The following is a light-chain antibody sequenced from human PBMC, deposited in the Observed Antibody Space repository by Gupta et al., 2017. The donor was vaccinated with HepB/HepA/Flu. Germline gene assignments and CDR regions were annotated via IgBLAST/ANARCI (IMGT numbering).Light chain of an antibody. CDR1: GTHVIYYIH. Sequence: SALTQPASVSGSPGQPITVSCAGIGTHVIYYIHVSWYQQHPGKAPKLIIYDADNRPSGVSNRFTGFQSGESSSLTNSGLQAEDGADYYCSAYTASSTVVFGGGTKLTVL. CDR3: SAYTASSTVV. V-gene: IGLV2-14*01. J-gene: IGLJ2*01. CDR2: DAD.